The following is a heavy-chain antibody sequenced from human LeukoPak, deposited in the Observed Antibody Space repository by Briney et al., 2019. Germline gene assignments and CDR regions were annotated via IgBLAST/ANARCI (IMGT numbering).Heavy chain of an antibody. CDR2: ISAYNGNT. Sequence: GASVKVSCKASGYTFTSYGISWVRQAPGQGLEWMGWISAYNGNTNNAQKLQGRVTMTTDTSTSTAYMELRSLRSEDTAVYYCARDLGGRFIAAAGTGYWGQGTLLTVSS. J-gene: IGHJ4*02. V-gene: IGHV1-18*01. D-gene: IGHD6-13*01. CDR1: GYTFTSYG. CDR3: ARDLGGRFIAAAGTGY.